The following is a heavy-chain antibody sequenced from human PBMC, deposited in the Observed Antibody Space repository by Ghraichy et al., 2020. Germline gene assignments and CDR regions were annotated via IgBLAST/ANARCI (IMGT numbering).Heavy chain of an antibody. CDR2: VDIYTGT. V-gene: IGHV1-2*06. CDR1: GYTFTDYF. J-gene: IGHJ6*03. CDR3: ARDVRGGSSPGNYFYYMDV. Sequence: ASVKVSCKASGYTFTDYFIHWVRQAPGQGLEWLGRVDIYTGTTYIQKFQGRVTLTRDTSISTAYMELGGLRSDDTAIYYCARDVRGGSSPGNYFYYMDVWGEGATVTVSS. D-gene: IGHD2-15*01.